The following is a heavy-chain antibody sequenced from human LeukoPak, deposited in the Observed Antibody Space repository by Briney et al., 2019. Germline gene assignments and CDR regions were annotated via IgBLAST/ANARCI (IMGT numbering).Heavy chain of an antibody. CDR1: GYTFTSYY. CDR3: ARGRDYVWGSYRRTYYFDY. V-gene: IGHV1-46*01. Sequence: ASVKVSCKAAGYTFTSYYMHWVRQAPGQGLEWMGIINPSGGSTSYAQKFQGRVTMTRDTSTSTVYMELSSLRSEDTAVYYCARGRDYVWGSYRRTYYFDYWGQGTLVTVPS. D-gene: IGHD3-16*02. J-gene: IGHJ4*02. CDR2: INPSGGST.